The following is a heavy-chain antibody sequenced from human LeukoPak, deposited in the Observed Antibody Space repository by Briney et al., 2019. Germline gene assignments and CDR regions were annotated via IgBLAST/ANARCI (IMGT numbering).Heavy chain of an antibody. V-gene: IGHV3-30*02. D-gene: IGHD6-19*01. CDR1: GFSFSSYG. CDR3: AKETIAVAGTFFRRRFYMDV. CDR2: IRSDGSNK. J-gene: IGHJ6*03. Sequence: GGSLRLSCAGSGFSFSSYGMHWVRQAPGKGLEWMAFIRSDGSNKYYADSVKGRFTISRDNSKNTLYLQMNSLRAEDTAVYYCAKETIAVAGTFFRRRFYMDVWGKGTRSPSP.